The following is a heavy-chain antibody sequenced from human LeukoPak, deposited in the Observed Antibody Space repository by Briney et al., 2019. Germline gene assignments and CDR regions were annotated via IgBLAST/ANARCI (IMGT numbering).Heavy chain of an antibody. V-gene: IGHV3-7*01. J-gene: IGHJ4*02. D-gene: IGHD3-16*01. Sequence: GGSLRLSCVASGFTFGHHFMSWVRQAPGGGLEWVANINPDGSIKFHADSVRGRFSISRDNARNSVYLQMNSLRGEDTAVYYCARAVDVADYWGQGTLVAVSS. CDR1: GFTFGHHF. CDR3: ARAVDVADY. CDR2: INPDGSIK.